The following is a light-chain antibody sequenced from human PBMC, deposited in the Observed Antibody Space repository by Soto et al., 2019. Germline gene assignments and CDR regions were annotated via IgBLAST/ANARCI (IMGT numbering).Light chain of an antibody. CDR1: QSVLSNSDNKNY. Sequence: DFVMTQSPDSLALSLGERATINFRSSQSVLSNSDNKNYLAWFQQKPGQPPKLLFYWESTRESGVPARLSGSGSATDLNLTISRLQAEDVAVYYCQKYHSDPITCGQGTRLEIK. V-gene: IGKV4-1*01. CDR3: QKYHSDPIT. J-gene: IGKJ5*01. CDR2: WES.